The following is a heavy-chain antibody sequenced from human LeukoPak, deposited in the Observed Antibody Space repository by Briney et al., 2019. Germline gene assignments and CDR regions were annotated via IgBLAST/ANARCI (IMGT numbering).Heavy chain of an antibody. CDR1: GGSISSGGYY. CDR3: ARDGTSYYGMDV. J-gene: IGHJ6*02. D-gene: IGHD2-8*01. Sequence: PSETLSLTCTVSGGSISSGGYYWSWIRQHPGKGLEWIGYIYYSGSTYYNPSLKSRVTISVDTSKNQFSLKLSSVTAADTAVYYCARDGTSYYGMDVWGQGTTVTVSS. CDR2: IYYSGST. V-gene: IGHV4-31*03.